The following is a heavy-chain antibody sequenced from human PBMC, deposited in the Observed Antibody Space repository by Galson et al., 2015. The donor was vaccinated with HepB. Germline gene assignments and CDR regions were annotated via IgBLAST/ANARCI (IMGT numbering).Heavy chain of an antibody. CDR2: IKQDGSEK. Sequence: SLRLSCAASGFTFSRHWMSWVRQAPGKGLEWVANIKQDGSEKYYVDSVKGRFTISRDNAKNSLYLQMNSLRAEDTAVYYCARRRDYGGDYDAFDIWGQGTMVTVSS. CDR1: GFTFSRHW. CDR3: ARRRDYGGDYDAFDI. J-gene: IGHJ3*02. V-gene: IGHV3-7*03. D-gene: IGHD4-23*01.